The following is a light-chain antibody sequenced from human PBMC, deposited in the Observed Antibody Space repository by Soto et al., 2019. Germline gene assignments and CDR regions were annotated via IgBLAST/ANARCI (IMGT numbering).Light chain of an antibody. Sequence: DIQMTQSPSTLSASVGDRVAITCRASQNIGSRLAWYQQKPDEAPKLLIYDASSLESGLPLRFGGSGSGTDFTLILSSLQPDDFATYYCQQCNTPFTFGGGTKVDIK. CDR1: QNIGSR. J-gene: IGKJ4*01. CDR2: DAS. V-gene: IGKV1-5*01. CDR3: QQCNTPFT.